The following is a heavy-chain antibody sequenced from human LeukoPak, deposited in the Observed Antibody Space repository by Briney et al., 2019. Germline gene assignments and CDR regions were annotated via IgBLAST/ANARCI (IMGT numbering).Heavy chain of an antibody. V-gene: IGHV3-23*01. CDR1: GFTFSSYA. CDR2: ISGSGGST. Sequence: GGSLRLSCAASGFTFSSYAMSWVRQAPGKGLEWVSAISGSGGSTYYADSVKGRFTISRDNSKNTLYLQMNSLRAEATAVYYCAKDPAYIAVAGTDFDYWGQGTLVTVSS. J-gene: IGHJ4*02. D-gene: IGHD6-19*01. CDR3: AKDPAYIAVAGTDFDY.